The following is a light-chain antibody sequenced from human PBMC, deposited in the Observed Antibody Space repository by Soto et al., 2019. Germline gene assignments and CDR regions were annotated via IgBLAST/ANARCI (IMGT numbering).Light chain of an antibody. CDR3: QQRGNWPPT. CDR2: DAS. CDR1: QSVSSY. Sequence: EIVLTQSPATLSLSPGGRATLSCRASQSVSSYLAWYQQKPGQAPRLLIYDASNRATGIPARFSGSGSGTDFTLTISSLEPEDFAVYYCQQRGNWPPTFGGGTKVEIK. V-gene: IGKV3-11*01. J-gene: IGKJ4*01.